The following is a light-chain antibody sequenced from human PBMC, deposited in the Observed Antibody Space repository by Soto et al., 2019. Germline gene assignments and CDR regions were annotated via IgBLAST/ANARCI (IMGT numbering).Light chain of an antibody. CDR3: CSYAGRDSLYV. V-gene: IGLV2-11*01. J-gene: IGLJ1*01. Sequence: QSALTQPRSVSGSPGQSVTISCTVTSTDVGGYNYVSWYQQHPGKVPKLMLYDVSNRPSGVPDRFSGSKSGNTASLTISGLAAEDEADYYCCSYAGRDSLYVFGSGTKLTVL. CDR2: DVS. CDR1: STDVGGYNY.